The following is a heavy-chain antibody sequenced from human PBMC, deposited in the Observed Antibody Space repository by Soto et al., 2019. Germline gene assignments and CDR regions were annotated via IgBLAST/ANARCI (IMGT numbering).Heavy chain of an antibody. Sequence: ESWGGVVQPGRSLRLSCAASGFTFSSYAMHWVRQAPGKGLEWVAVISYDGSNKYYADSVKGRFTISRDNSKNTLYLQMNSLRAEDTAVYYCARVSAVAGTSFDYWGQGTLVTVSS. D-gene: IGHD6-19*01. CDR1: GFTFSSYA. CDR3: ARVSAVAGTSFDY. V-gene: IGHV3-30-3*01. CDR2: ISYDGSNK. J-gene: IGHJ4*02.